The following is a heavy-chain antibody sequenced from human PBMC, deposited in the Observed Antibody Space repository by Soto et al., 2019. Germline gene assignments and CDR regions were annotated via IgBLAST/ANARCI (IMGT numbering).Heavy chain of an antibody. CDR1: GYSISSGHY. Sequence: ETLSLTCAVSGYSISSGHYWGWIRQPPGKGLEWIGSIYHSGSTYYNPSLKSRLTISVDTSKNQFSLKLTSVTAADTAVYYCGSLYGSGTYYNPHIDYWGQGTLVTVSS. V-gene: IGHV4-38-2*01. CDR2: IYHSGST. CDR3: GSLYGSGTYYNPHIDY. J-gene: IGHJ4*02. D-gene: IGHD3-10*01.